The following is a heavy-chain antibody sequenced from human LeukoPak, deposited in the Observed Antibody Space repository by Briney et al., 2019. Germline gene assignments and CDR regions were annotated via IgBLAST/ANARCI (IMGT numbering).Heavy chain of an antibody. Sequence: GASVKVSCKASGYTFTSYGISWVRQAPGQGLXXXXWISAYNGNTNYAQKLQGRVTMTTDTSTSTAYMELRSLRSDDTAVYYCARGLSGWYIGDYWGQGTLVTVSS. CDR2: ISAYNGNT. J-gene: IGHJ4*02. CDR1: GYTFTSYG. D-gene: IGHD6-19*01. CDR3: ARGLSGWYIGDY. V-gene: IGHV1-18*01.